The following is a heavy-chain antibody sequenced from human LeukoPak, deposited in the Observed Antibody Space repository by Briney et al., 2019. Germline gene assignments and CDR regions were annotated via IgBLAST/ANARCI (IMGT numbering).Heavy chain of an antibody. CDR2: ISSSSSTI. D-gene: IGHD3-16*01. CDR3: ATWGGYVWGSYRYFDY. CDR1: GFXFSSYS. J-gene: IGHJ4*02. V-gene: IGHV3-48*02. Sequence: GGSLRLSCAASGFXFSSYSINWVRQAPGKGLEWVSYISSSSSTIYYADSVKGRFTISRDNAKKSLYPQMNSLRDEDTAVYYCATWGGYVWGSYRYFDYWGQGTLVTVSS.